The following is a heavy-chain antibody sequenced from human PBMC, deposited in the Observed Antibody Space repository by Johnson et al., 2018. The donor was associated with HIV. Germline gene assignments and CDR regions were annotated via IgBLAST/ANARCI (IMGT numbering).Heavy chain of an antibody. Sequence: VQLVESGGGLVQPGGSLRLSCAASGFTFDDYGMSWVRQVPGKGLEWVSGISWNGGSTGYADSVRGRFTISRDNAKNSLYLQMNSLRAEDTAVYYCAKDNIVVVSRDAFDIWGQGTMVTVSS. CDR3: AKDNIVVVSRDAFDI. J-gene: IGHJ3*02. CDR2: ISWNGGST. D-gene: IGHD2-15*01. V-gene: IGHV3-20*04. CDR1: GFTFDDYG.